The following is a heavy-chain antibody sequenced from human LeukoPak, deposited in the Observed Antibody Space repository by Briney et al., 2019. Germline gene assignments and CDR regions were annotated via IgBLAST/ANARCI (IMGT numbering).Heavy chain of an antibody. CDR2: IYYSGST. CDR3: AARSDSSSWYRLDP. V-gene: IGHV4-59*01. J-gene: IGHJ5*02. D-gene: IGHD6-13*01. CDR1: GGSISTYY. Sequence: PSETLSLTRTVSGGSISTYYWSWIRQPPGKGLEWIGYIYYSGSTNYNPSLKSRVTISVDTSKNQFSLKLSSVTAADTAVYYCAARSDSSSWYRLDPWGQGTLVTVSS.